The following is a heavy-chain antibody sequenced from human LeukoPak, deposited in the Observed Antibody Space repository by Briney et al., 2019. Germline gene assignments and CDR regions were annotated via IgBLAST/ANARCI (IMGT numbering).Heavy chain of an antibody. CDR1: GYSISSGYY. V-gene: IGHV4-38-2*01. CDR2: IYHSGST. CDR3: ARRTNYYDSSGYALAYYFDY. D-gene: IGHD3-22*01. J-gene: IGHJ4*02. Sequence: PSETLSLTCAVSGYSISSGYYWGWIRQPPGKGLEWIGSIYHSGSTYYNPSLKSRVTISVDTSKNQFSLKLSSVTAADTAVYYCARRTNYYDSSGYALAYYFDYWGQGTLVTVSS.